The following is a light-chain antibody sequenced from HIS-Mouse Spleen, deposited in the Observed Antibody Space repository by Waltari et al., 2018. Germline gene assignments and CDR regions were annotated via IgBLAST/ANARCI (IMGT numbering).Light chain of an antibody. Sequence: SYVLTQPPSVSVAPGKTARSTCGGNNIGRKSVYWYQQKPGQAPVLVVYDDSDRPSGIPERFSGSNSGNTATLTISRVEAGDEADYYCQVWDSSSDHVVFGGGTKLTVL. CDR3: QVWDSSSDHVV. CDR1: NIGRKS. CDR2: DDS. J-gene: IGLJ2*01. V-gene: IGLV3-21*03.